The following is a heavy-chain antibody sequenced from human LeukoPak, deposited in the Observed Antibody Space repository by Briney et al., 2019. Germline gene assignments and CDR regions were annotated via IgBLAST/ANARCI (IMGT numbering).Heavy chain of an antibody. J-gene: IGHJ3*01. D-gene: IGHD3-3*01. CDR1: GGSVSSHF. Sequence: SETLSLTCTVSGGSVSSHFWSWIRQPPGKGLEWIGYIYYSGSTNYNPSLKSRVTISVDTSKNQFSLKLSSVTAADTAVYYCARVITIFGVVRWGQGTMVTVSS. CDR3: ARVITIFGVVR. V-gene: IGHV4-59*08. CDR2: IYYSGST.